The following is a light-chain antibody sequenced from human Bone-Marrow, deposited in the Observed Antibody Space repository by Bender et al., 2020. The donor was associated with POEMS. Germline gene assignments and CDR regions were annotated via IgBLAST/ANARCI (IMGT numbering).Light chain of an antibody. CDR3: CSYAGSRGWV. V-gene: IGLV2-23*01. CDR1: NSDIGTYNL. Sequence: QSALIQPASLSGSPGQSITISCTGTNSDIGTYNLVSLYLQQPSRAPKLILFEGTKRPSGISNRFSGSKVGNTASLTMSGLQADDEGDYFCCSYAGSRGWVFGGGTKVTVL. CDR2: EGT. J-gene: IGLJ3*02.